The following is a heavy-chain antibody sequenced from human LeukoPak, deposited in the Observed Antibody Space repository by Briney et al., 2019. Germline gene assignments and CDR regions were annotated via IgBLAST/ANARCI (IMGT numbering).Heavy chain of an antibody. V-gene: IGHV3-53*01. CDR3: ASTTRGGTYYYYMDV. D-gene: IGHD1-1*01. J-gene: IGHJ6*03. Sequence: AGGSLRLSCAASEFSVGSNYMTWVRQAPGKGLEWVSVIYSGGSTYYADSVKGRFTVSRDNSKNTLYLQMNSLRAEDTAVYYCASTTRGGTYYYYMDVWGKGTTVTISS. CDR2: IYSGGST. CDR1: EFSVGSNY.